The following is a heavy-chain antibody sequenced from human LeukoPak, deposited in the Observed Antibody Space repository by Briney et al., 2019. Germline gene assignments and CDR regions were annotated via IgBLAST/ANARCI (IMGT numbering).Heavy chain of an antibody. V-gene: IGHV4-39*07. CDR3: GSSLSSSWYDF. CDR2: FYYGGGT. CDR1: GASVSNARNY. Sequence: PSEALSPTCTVSGASVSNARNYWGWIRQPPGKGLEWIGSFYYGGGTYHNPSLRSRTIISSDTSKNQFSLRLNFVTAADTAVYYCGSSLSSSWYDFWGQGALVTVSS. J-gene: IGHJ4*02. D-gene: IGHD6-13*01.